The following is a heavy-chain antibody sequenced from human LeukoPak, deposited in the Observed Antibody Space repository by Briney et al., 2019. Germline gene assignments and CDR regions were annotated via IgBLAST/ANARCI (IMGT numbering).Heavy chain of an antibody. V-gene: IGHV4-61*02. D-gene: IGHD5-24*01. J-gene: IGHJ4*02. CDR2: IYYSGST. Sequence: SQTLSLTCTVSGGSISSGSYYWSWIRQPAGKGLEWIGRIYYSGSTNYNPSLKSRVTISVDTSKNQFSLKLSSVTAADTAVYYCARGLHVGMVGYYFDYWGQGTLVTVSS. CDR3: ARGLHVGMVGYYFDY. CDR1: GGSISSGSYY.